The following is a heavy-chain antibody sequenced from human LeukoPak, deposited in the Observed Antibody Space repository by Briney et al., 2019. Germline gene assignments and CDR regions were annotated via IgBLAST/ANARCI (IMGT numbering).Heavy chain of an antibody. J-gene: IGHJ4*02. CDR3: ARDLTVPNAGDY. V-gene: IGHV1-2*02. Sequence: GASVKVSCKASGYAFINYGITWVRQAPGQGLEWMGWINPNSGDTNYAQKFQGRVTMTRDTSISTAYMELSRLRSDDTAVYYCARDLTVPNAGDYWGQGTLVTVSS. CDR2: INPNSGDT. D-gene: IGHD4-17*01. CDR1: GYAFINYG.